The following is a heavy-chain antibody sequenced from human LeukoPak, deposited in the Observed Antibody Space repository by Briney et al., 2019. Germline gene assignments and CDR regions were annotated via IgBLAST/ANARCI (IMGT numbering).Heavy chain of an antibody. Sequence: SETLSLTCTVSGGSISSSSYYWGWIRQPPGKGLEWIGSIYYSGSTYYNPSLKSRVTISVDTSKNQFSLKLSSVTAADTAVCYCARAGEWELLGFDYWGQGTLVTVSS. D-gene: IGHD1-26*01. CDR1: GGSISSSSYY. J-gene: IGHJ4*02. CDR3: ARAGEWELLGFDY. CDR2: IYYSGST. V-gene: IGHV4-39*07.